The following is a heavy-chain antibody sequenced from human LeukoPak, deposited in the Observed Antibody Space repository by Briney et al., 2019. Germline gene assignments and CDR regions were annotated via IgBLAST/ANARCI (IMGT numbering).Heavy chain of an antibody. J-gene: IGHJ4*02. CDR3: ARVKSGLGLIDY. V-gene: IGHV3-74*01. D-gene: IGHD3-3*01. CDR2: INSDGSST. CDR1: GFTFSSYW. Sequence: PGGSLRLSCAASGFTFSSYWMHWVRQAPGKGLVWVSRINSDGSSTSYADSVKGRFTISRDNAKNTLYLQMNSLRAEDAAVYYCARVKSGLGLIDYWGQGTLVTVSS.